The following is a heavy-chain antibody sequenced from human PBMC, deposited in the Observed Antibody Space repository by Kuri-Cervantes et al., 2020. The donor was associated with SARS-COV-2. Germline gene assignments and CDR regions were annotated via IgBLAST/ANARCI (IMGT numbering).Heavy chain of an antibody. J-gene: IGHJ5*02. V-gene: IGHV4-30-2*01. Sequence: SETLSLTCAVSGCSIIRGGYSWFWIRQPPGAGLEYLGHLSQTGSTFFNPSLRSRVTISIEKSTNQFSLKLNSVTAADTAIYFCARGERRQQTTWFDPWGQGILVTVSS. CDR3: ARGERRQQTTWFDP. CDR2: LSQTGST. CDR1: GCSIIRGGYS. D-gene: IGHD3-16*01.